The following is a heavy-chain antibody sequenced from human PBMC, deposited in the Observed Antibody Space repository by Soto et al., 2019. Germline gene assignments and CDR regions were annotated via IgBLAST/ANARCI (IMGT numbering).Heavy chain of an antibody. J-gene: IGHJ4*02. CDR2: ISSSSSYI. D-gene: IGHD3-9*01. CDR1: GFTFSSYS. V-gene: IGHV3-21*01. Sequence: GGSLRLSCAASGFTFSSYSLNWVRQAPGKGREWVSSISSSSSYIYYADSVRGRFTISRDNAKNSLYLQMNSLRAEDTAVYYCAREAVRYDILTGYFDYWGQGTLVTVSS. CDR3: AREAVRYDILTGYFDY.